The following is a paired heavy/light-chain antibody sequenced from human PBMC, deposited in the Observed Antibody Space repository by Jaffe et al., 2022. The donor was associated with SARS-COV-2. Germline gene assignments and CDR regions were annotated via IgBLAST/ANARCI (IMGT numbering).Light chain of an antibody. Sequence: EIVLTQSPATLSLSPGERATLSCRASQSVSSYLAWYQQKPGQAPRLLIYDASNRATGIPARFSGSGSGTDFTLTISSLEPEDFAVYYCQQRSNWPTFGQGTKLEIK. CDR1: QSVSSY. J-gene: IGKJ2*01. V-gene: IGKV3-11*01. CDR2: DAS. CDR3: QQRSNWPT.
Heavy chain of an antibody. Sequence: QVQLVESGGGVVQPGRSLRLSCAASGFTFSSYAMHWVRQAPGKGLEWVAVISYDGSNKYYADSVKGRFTISRDNSKNTLYLQMNSLRAEDTAVYYCARDLMGSGARPHFDYWGQGTLVTVSS. D-gene: IGHD2-15*01. CDR1: GFTFSSYA. CDR2: ISYDGSNK. J-gene: IGHJ4*02. V-gene: IGHV3-30-3*01. CDR3: ARDLMGSGARPHFDY.